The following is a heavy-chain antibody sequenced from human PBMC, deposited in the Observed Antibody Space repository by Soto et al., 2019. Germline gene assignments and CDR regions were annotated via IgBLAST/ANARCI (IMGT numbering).Heavy chain of an antibody. J-gene: IGHJ4*02. CDR1: GGTFSSYT. V-gene: IGHV1-69*02. CDR2: IIPILGIA. D-gene: IGHD3-3*01. CDR3: ARALPRGYDFGSGDDY. Sequence: QVQLVQSGAEVKKPGSSVKVSCKASGGTFSSYTISWVRQAPGQGLEWLGRIIPILGIANYAQKFQGRVRITADKSTSTAYMALSSLRSEDTAVDYCARALPRGYDFGSGDDYWGQGTLVTVSS.